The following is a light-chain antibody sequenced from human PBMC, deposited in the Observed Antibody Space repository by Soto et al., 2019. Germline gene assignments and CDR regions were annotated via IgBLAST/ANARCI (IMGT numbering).Light chain of an antibody. Sequence: SVLTQSPGTLSLSPGEGATLSCRTSQSISSTYLAWYQQRPDQAPRLLIYAASSRATGIPDRFSGSGSGTDFTLTISRLEPEDFAVYYCQQYFDSLYTFGQGTKLEIK. CDR1: QSISSTY. CDR3: QQYFDSLYT. V-gene: IGKV3-20*01. J-gene: IGKJ2*01. CDR2: AAS.